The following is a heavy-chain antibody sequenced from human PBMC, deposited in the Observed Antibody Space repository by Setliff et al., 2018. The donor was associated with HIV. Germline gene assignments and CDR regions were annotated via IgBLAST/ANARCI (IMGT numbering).Heavy chain of an antibody. CDR2: IIPILGVA. D-gene: IGHD3-3*01. CDR1: RSTFNSHT. V-gene: IGHV1-69*02. J-gene: IGHJ6*03. Sequence: SVKVSCKASRSTFNSHTINWVRQAPGQGLDWMGRIIPILGVANYAQRFQGKVTTTADKSTSTAYMELTSLRFDDTAMYYCVRGVQSPPHYSYYYMDVWGEGTMVTISS. CDR3: VRGVQSPPHYSYYYMDV.